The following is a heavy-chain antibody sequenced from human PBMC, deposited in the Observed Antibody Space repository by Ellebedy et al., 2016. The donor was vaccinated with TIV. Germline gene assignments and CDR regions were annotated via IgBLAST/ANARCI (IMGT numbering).Heavy chain of an antibody. J-gene: IGHJ2*01. V-gene: IGHV3-30*04. D-gene: IGHD3-22*01. Sequence: GESLKISXAASGFTFSSYAMHWVRQAPGKGLEWVAAISYDRSNENYVDSVKGRFTISRDNSKNTLYLQMNTLRAEDTAVYYCARDRTYYDTRGYDWYFDLWGRGTLVTVSS. CDR2: ISYDRSNE. CDR1: GFTFSSYA. CDR3: ARDRTYYDTRGYDWYFDL.